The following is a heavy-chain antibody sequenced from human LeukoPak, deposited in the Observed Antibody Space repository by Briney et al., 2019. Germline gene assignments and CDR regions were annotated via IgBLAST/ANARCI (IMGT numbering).Heavy chain of an antibody. CDR1: GFTFSTYE. CDR3: ARDEGQLLFEY. V-gene: IGHV3-48*03. D-gene: IGHD6-6*01. J-gene: IGHJ4*02. Sequence: PGGSLRLSCAASGFTFSTYEMNWARQAPGKGLEWVSYISSSGRTIYYADSVKGRFTISRDNAKNSLYLQMNSPRAEDTAVYYCARDEGQLLFEYWGQGTLVTVSS. CDR2: ISSSGRTI.